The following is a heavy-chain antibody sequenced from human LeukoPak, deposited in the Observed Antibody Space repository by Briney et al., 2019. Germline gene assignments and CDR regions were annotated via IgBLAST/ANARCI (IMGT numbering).Heavy chain of an antibody. CDR2: ISSNGSST. Sequence: GGSLRLSCSASGFTFSGYAMHWVRQAPGKGLEYVSAISSNGSSTYYADSVKGRFTISRDHSKNTVYLQMSSLRAEDTAMYYCVKGGVVTTRPFDYWGQGTLVTVSS. D-gene: IGHD4-11*01. CDR3: VKGGVVTTRPFDY. J-gene: IGHJ4*02. V-gene: IGHV3-64D*06. CDR1: GFTFSGYA.